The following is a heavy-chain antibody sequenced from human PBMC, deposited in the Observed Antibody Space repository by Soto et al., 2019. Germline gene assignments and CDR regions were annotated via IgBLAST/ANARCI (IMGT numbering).Heavy chain of an antibody. CDR1: GFTFSSYA. D-gene: IGHD1-26*01. CDR2: ISGSGGST. CDR3: AKRPYSGSYFSYFDY. J-gene: IGHJ4*02. Sequence: GGSLRLSCAASGFTFSSYAMSWVRQAPGKGLEWVSAISGSGGSTYYADSVKGRFTISRDNSKNTLYLQMNSLRAEDTAVYYCAKRPYSGSYFSYFDYWGQGTLVTVSS. V-gene: IGHV3-23*01.